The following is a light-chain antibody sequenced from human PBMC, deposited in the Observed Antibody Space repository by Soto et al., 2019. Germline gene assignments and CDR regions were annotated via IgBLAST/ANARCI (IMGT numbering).Light chain of an antibody. CDR1: QDISNY. V-gene: IGKV1-33*01. CDR2: DAS. Sequence: DIPMTQSPSSLSASVGNRVTITCQASQDISNYLNWYQHKPGKAPKLLIYDASNLETGFPSRFSGSGSRTHFTITISSPQPEHIATYCCQPYDNLPRYSSGQGNTLEI. J-gene: IGKJ2*01. CDR3: QPYDNLPRYS.